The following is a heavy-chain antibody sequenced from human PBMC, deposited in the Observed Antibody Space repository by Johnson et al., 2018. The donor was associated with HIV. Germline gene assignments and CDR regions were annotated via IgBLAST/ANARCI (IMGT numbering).Heavy chain of an antibody. D-gene: IGHD7-27*01. J-gene: IGHJ3*02. CDR2: ISGSGGST. V-gene: IGHV3-23*04. CDR1: GFTFDDNG. Sequence: VQLVESGGGVVRPGGSLRLSCAASGFTFDDNGMSWVRQAPGKGLEWVSAISGSGGSTYYADSVKGRFTISRDNSKNTLYLQMNSLRAEDTAVYYCASSWGNAFDIWGQGTMVTVSS. CDR3: ASSWGNAFDI.